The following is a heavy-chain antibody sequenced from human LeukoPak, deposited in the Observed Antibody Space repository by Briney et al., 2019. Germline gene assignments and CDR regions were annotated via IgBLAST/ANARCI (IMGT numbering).Heavy chain of an antibody. Sequence: GGSLRLSCAASGFRFDDYGMSWVRHVPGKGLEWVSGTNWDGASTGYADSVKGRFTISKDNVKNFLYLQMNSLRVEDTALYFCGRVYCSTTSCYDDYDYYMDVWGKGTTVTLSS. D-gene: IGHD2-2*01. CDR2: TNWDGAST. J-gene: IGHJ6*03. CDR1: GFRFDDYG. V-gene: IGHV3-20*04. CDR3: GRVYCSTTSCYDDYDYYMDV.